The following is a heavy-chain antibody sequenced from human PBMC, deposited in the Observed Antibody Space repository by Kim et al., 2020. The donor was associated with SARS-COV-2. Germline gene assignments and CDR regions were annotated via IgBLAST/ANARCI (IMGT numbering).Heavy chain of an antibody. CDR2: ISGSGGST. V-gene: IGHV3-23*01. CDR3: AKDPTYIVVVPAAMTARFDP. CDR1: GFTFSSYA. D-gene: IGHD2-2*01. J-gene: IGHJ5*02. Sequence: GGSLRLSCAASGFTFSSYAMSWVRQAPGKGLEWVSAISGSGGSTYYADSVKGRFTISRDNSKNTQYLQMNSLRAEDTAVYYCAKDPTYIVVVPAAMTARFDPCGQGTLVTVSS.